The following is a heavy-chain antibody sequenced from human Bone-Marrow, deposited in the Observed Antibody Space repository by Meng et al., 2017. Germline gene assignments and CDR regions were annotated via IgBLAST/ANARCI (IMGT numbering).Heavy chain of an antibody. CDR3: ARMGFGELLSPYGMDV. CDR2: ISSSSSYI. Sequence: GGSLRLSCAASGFTFSSYSMNWVRQAPGKGLEWVSSISSSSSYIYYADSVKGRFTISRDNAKNSLYLQMNSLRAEDTAVYYCARMGFGELLSPYGMDVWGQGTMVTVSS. CDR1: GFTFSSYS. D-gene: IGHD3-10*01. V-gene: IGHV3-21*01. J-gene: IGHJ6*02.